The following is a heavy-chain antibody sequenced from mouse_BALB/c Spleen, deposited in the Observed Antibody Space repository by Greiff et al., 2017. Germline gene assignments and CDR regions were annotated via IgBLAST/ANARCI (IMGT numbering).Heavy chain of an antibody. CDR1: GYTFTSYW. V-gene: IGHV1-69*02. J-gene: IGHJ2*01. Sequence: VQLQQPGAELVKPGASVKLSCKASGYTFTSYWMHWVQQRPGQGLEWIGEIDPSDSYTNYNQKFKGKATLTVDKSSSTTYMQLSSLTSEDSAVYYCARGGGDYLYYFDYWGQGTTLTVSS. D-gene: IGHD2-13*01. CDR2: IDPSDSYT. CDR3: ARGGGDYLYYFDY.